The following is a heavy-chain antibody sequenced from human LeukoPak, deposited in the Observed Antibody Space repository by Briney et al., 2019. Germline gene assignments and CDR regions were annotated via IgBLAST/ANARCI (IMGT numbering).Heavy chain of an antibody. J-gene: IGHJ4*02. Sequence: GGSLRLSCAASGSSFKLSAMSWVRQAPGKGLDWVALISGSGSRGSGISGGNTYYADSVKGRFTISRDDSQNTVYLQMNGLRAEDTAIYFCAKGRCGDSSCWYFDSWAKGTRVTVSS. CDR3: AKGRCGDSSCWYFDS. D-gene: IGHD6-13*01. V-gene: IGHV3-23*01. CDR1: GSSFKLSA. CDR2: ISGSGSRGSGISGGNT.